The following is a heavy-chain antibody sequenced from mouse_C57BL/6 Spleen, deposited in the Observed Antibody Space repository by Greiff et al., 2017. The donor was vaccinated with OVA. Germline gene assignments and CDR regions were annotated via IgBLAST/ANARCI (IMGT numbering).Heavy chain of an antibody. J-gene: IGHJ2*01. Sequence: QVHVKQPGAELVKPGASVKMSCKASGYTFTSYWITWVKQRPGQGLEWIGDIYPGSGSTNYNEKFKSKATLTVDTSSSTAYMQLSSLTSEDSAVYYCARYGYDEGLVFDYWGQGTTLTVSS. CDR1: GYTFTSYW. CDR3: ARYGYDEGLVFDY. D-gene: IGHD2-2*01. CDR2: IYPGSGST. V-gene: IGHV1-55*01.